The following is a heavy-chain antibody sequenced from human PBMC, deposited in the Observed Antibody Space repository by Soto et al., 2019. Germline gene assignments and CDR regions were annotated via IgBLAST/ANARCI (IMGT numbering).Heavy chain of an antibody. CDR3: ARDPSGYNWFDP. V-gene: IGHV4-4*07. Sequence: QVQLQESGPGLVKPSETLSLTCTVSGASISSYYWSWIRQPSGKGLEWIGRVSTTGSTNYHPSLKSRLTMSVDTSKNQFSLRLSSVTAADTAVYYCARDPSGYNWFDPWGQGTLVTVYS. CDR2: VSTTGST. D-gene: IGHD6-6*01. CDR1: GASISSYY. J-gene: IGHJ5*01.